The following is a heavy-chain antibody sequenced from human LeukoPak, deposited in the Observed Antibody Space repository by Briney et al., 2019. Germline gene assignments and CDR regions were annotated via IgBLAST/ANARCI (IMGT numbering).Heavy chain of an antibody. CDR3: ARGGSGWYGYYFDY. V-gene: IGHV4-59*01. CDR2: IYYSGST. D-gene: IGHD6-19*01. Sequence: SETLSLTCTVSGGSISSYYWSWIPQPPGKGLEWIGYIYYSGSTNYNPSLKSRVTISVDTSKNQFSLKLSSVTAADTAVYYCARGGSGWYGYYFDYWGQGTLVTVSS. CDR1: GGSISSYY. J-gene: IGHJ4*02.